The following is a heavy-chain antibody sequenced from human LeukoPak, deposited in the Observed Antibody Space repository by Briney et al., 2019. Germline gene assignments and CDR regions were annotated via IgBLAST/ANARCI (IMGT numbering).Heavy chain of an antibody. CDR1: GGSISSGSYY. J-gene: IGHJ3*02. CDR3: AGYTVTTSLDAFDI. Sequence: SQTLSLTCTVSGGSISSGSYYWSWIRQPAGKGLEWIGRIYTSGSTNYNPSLKSRVTISVDTSKNQFSLKLSSVTAADTAVYYCAGYTVTTSLDAFDIWGQGTMVTVSS. D-gene: IGHD4-17*01. V-gene: IGHV4-61*02. CDR2: IYTSGST.